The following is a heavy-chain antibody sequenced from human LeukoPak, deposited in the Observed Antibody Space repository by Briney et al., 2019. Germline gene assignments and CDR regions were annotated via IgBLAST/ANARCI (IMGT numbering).Heavy chain of an antibody. Sequence: GGSLRLSCAASGFTFSSYGMHWVRQAPGKGLEWVAFIRFDGSNKYYVDSVKGRFVISRDNSKNTLYLQMNSLRVEDTAVYYCAKDMGTGSYTDDGFDIWGQGTMVTVSS. D-gene: IGHD1-26*01. J-gene: IGHJ3*02. CDR2: IRFDGSNK. CDR1: GFTFSSYG. V-gene: IGHV3-30*02. CDR3: AKDMGTGSYTDDGFDI.